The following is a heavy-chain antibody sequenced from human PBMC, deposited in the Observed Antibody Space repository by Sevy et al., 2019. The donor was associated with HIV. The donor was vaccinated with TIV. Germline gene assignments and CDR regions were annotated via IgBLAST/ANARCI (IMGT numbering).Heavy chain of an antibody. Sequence: GGSLRLSCAASGFTFSSYSMNWVRQAPGKELEWVSSISSSSSYIYYADSVKGRFTISRDNAMNSLYLQMISLRAEDTAVYYCARETTQYSSSYFDYWGQGTLVTVSS. J-gene: IGHJ4*02. V-gene: IGHV3-21*01. D-gene: IGHD6-6*01. CDR1: GFTFSSYS. CDR3: ARETTQYSSSYFDY. CDR2: ISSSSSYI.